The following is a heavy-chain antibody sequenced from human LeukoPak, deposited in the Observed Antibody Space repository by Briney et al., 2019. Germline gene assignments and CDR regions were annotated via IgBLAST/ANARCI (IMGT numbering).Heavy chain of an antibody. D-gene: IGHD3-10*02. CDR1: GFTFSSYG. CDR2: IRYDGSNK. Sequence: SGGSLRLSCAASGFTFSSYGMHWVRQAPGKGLEWVAFIRYDGSNKYYADTVKGRFTISRDNSKNTLYLQMNSLRAEDTAVYYCAKVAVTTFGWFDPWGQGTLVTVSS. CDR3: AKVAVTTFGWFDP. V-gene: IGHV3-30*02. J-gene: IGHJ5*02.